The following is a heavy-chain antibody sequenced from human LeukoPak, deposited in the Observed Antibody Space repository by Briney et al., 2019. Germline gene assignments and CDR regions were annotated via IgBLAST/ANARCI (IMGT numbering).Heavy chain of an antibody. J-gene: IGHJ4*02. CDR2: ISYDGSNK. Sequence: GGSLRLSCAASGFTFSSYAMHWVRQAPGKGLEWVAVISYDGSNKYYADSVKGRFTISRDNSKNTLYLQMNSLRAEDTAVYYCARGDDPLDGDYVNYWGQGTLVTVSS. V-gene: IGHV3-30-3*01. CDR3: ARGDDPLDGDYVNY. D-gene: IGHD4-17*01. CDR1: GFTFSSYA.